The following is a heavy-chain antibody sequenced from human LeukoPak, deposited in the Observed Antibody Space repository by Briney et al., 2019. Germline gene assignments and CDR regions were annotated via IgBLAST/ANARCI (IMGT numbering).Heavy chain of an antibody. J-gene: IGHJ4*02. Sequence: PGGSLRLSCAASGFTFSSYEMNWVRQAPGKGLEWISYISSGGSTIYYADSVKGRFTISRDNAKNSLYLQMDSLRAEDTAVYYCAREVGGNGDDFGYWGQGTLVTVSS. CDR1: GFTFSSYE. D-gene: IGHD4-23*01. V-gene: IGHV3-48*03. CDR2: ISSGGSTI. CDR3: AREVGGNGDDFGY.